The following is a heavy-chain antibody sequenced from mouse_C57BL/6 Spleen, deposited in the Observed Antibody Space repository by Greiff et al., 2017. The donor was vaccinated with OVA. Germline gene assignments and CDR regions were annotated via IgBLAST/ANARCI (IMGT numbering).Heavy chain of an antibody. CDR2: IYPVSGET. D-gene: IGHD4-1*01. V-gene: IGHV1-11*01. J-gene: IGHJ3*01. Sequence: QVQLKESGAELASPGASVTLSCKASGYTFTDHIMNWVKKRPGQGLEWIGRIYPVSGETNYNQKFMGKATFSVDRSSSTVYMVLNSLTSEDPAVYYCGVAPNWDAAWFAYWGQGTLVTVSA. CDR1: GYTFTDHI. CDR3: GVAPNWDAAWFAY.